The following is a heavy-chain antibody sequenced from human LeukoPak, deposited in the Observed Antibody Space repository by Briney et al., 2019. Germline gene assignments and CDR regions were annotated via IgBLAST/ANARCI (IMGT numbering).Heavy chain of an antibody. CDR3: ARERVVVVPAVGPYYYGMDV. CDR2: ISAYNGNT. V-gene: IGHV1-18*01. CDR1: GYTFTSFI. Sequence: ASVKVSCKASGYTFTSFILTWVRQAPGQGLEWMGWISAYNGNTNYAQKLQGRVTMTTDTSTSTAYMELRSLRSDDTAVYYCARERVVVVPAVGPYYYGMDVWGQGTTVTVSS. J-gene: IGHJ6*02. D-gene: IGHD2-2*01.